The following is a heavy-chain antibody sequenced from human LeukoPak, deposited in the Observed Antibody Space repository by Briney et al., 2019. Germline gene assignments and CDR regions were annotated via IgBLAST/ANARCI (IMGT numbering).Heavy chain of an antibody. CDR3: SRGCDY. CDR2: INAGNGNT. J-gene: IGHJ4*02. CDR1: GYTFTNYA. V-gene: IGHV1-3*01. Sequence: RASVKVSCKASGYTFTNYAIHWVRQAPGQGLEWMGWINAGNGNTEYSQKFQGRVTITRDTSASTAYMELSSLKSEDTAVYYCSRGCDYWGQGTLVTVSS.